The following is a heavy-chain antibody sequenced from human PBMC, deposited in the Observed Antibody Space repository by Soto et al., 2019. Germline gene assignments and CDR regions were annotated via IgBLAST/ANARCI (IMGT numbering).Heavy chain of an antibody. J-gene: IGHJ4*02. V-gene: IGHV3-21*01. CDR1: GFTFSSYS. CDR2: ISSSSSYI. Sequence: PGGSLRLSCAASGFTFSSYSMNWVRQAPGKGLEWVSSISSSSSYIYYADSVKGRFTISRDNAKNSLYLQMNSLRAEDTAVYYCARVAVGAKYFDYWGQGTLVTVSS. CDR3: ARVAVGAKYFDY. D-gene: IGHD1-26*01.